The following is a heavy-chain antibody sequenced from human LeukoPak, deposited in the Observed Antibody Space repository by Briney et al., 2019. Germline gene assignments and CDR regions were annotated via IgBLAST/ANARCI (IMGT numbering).Heavy chain of an antibody. CDR3: AREPGGYCSGGSCYYWYFDL. J-gene: IGHJ2*01. V-gene: IGHV4-34*01. CDR2: INHSGST. D-gene: IGHD2-15*01. CDR1: GGSLSGYY. Sequence: SETLSLTCAVYGGSLSGYYWSWIRQPPGKGLEWIGEINHSGSTNYNPSLKSRVTISVDTSKNQFSLKLSSVTAADTAVYYCAREPGGYCSGGSCYYWYFDLWGRGTLVTVSS.